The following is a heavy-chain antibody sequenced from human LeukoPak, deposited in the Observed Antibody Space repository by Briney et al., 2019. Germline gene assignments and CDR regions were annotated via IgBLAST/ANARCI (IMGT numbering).Heavy chain of an antibody. J-gene: IGHJ4*02. CDR2: IRYDGSNK. V-gene: IGHV3-30*02. CDR3: AKDREVWSGYTPLFDY. CDR1: GFTFSSYG. Sequence: GGSLRLSCAASGFTFSSYGMHWVRQAPGKGLEWVAFIRYDGSNKYYADSVKGRFTISRDNSKNTLYLQMNSLRAEDTAVYYCAKDREVWSGYTPLFDYWGQGTLVTVSS. D-gene: IGHD3-3*01.